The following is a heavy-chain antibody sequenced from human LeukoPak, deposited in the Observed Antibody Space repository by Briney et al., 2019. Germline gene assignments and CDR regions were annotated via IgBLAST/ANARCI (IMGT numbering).Heavy chain of an antibody. CDR3: ARDPQTRHFDY. Sequence: PGGSLRLSCAASGFTFSSYSMNWVRQAPGKGLEWISYISSSGSAMYYADSVKGRFTISRDNAKNSLYLQMNSLRAEDTAVYYCARDPQTRHFDYWGQGTLVTVSS. CDR2: ISSSGSAM. J-gene: IGHJ4*02. V-gene: IGHV3-48*01. CDR1: GFTFSSYS.